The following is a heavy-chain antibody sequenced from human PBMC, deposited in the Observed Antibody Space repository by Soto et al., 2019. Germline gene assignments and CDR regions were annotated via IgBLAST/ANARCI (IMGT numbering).Heavy chain of an antibody. J-gene: IGHJ6*02. CDR2: IYHSGST. CDR3: ARDSPYPVFGEGRGMDV. V-gene: IGHV4-4*02. D-gene: IGHD3-10*01. CDR1: GGSISSSNW. Sequence: QVQLQESGPGLVKPSGTLSLTCAVSGGSISSSNWWSWVRQPPGKGLEWIGEIYHSGSTNYNPSLKSRVTISVDKSKNQFSLKLSSVTAADTAVYYCARDSPYPVFGEGRGMDVWGQGTTVTVSS.